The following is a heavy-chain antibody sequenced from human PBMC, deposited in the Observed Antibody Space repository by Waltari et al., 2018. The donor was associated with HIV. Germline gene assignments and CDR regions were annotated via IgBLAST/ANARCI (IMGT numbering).Heavy chain of an antibody. CDR3: ASPGTYDSSGYYPYLAY. V-gene: IGHV1-69*01. J-gene: IGHJ4*02. D-gene: IGHD3-22*01. CDR1: GGSFSSLT. CDR2: IIPTFGRA. Sequence: QVQLVQSGSEVKKPGSSVKVSCTASGGSFSSLTFNWVRQAPGQGLEWLGGIIPTFGRAIYTQSVQARVTITADVSSSTVYLEVTGLTSEDTAVYYCASPGTYDSSGYYPYLAYWGQGTPVTVSS.